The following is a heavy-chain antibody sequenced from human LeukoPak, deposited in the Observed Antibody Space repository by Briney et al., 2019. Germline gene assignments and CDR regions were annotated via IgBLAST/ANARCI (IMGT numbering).Heavy chain of an antibody. Sequence: SETLSLTCAVYGGSFSGYYWSWICQPPGKGLEWIGEINHSGSTNYNPSLKSRVTISVDTSKNQFSLKLSSVTAADTAVYYCARVHSPYLWFGENWFDPWGQGTLVTVSS. D-gene: IGHD3-10*01. CDR2: INHSGST. CDR1: GGSFSGYY. J-gene: IGHJ5*02. V-gene: IGHV4-34*01. CDR3: ARVHSPYLWFGENWFDP.